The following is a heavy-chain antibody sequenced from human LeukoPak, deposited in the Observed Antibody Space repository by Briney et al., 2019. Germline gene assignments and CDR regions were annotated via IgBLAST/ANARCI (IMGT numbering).Heavy chain of an antibody. CDR1: GFTFSSYW. Sequence: GGSLRLSCAASGFTFSSYWMDWARQAPGKGLEWVAGINHNGNVNYYVDSVKGRFTISRDNAKNSLYLQMSNLRAEDTAVYFCARGGGLDVWGQGATVTVSS. CDR3: ARGGGLDV. J-gene: IGHJ6*02. D-gene: IGHD3-16*01. V-gene: IGHV3-7*03. CDR2: INHNGNVN.